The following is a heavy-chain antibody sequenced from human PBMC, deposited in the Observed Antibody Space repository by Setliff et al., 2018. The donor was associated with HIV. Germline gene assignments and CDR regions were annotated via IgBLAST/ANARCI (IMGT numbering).Heavy chain of an antibody. Sequence: GGSLRLSCAASGFTFSDYVMYWVRQAPGKGLEWVTVISYDGSNESYADSVKGRFTISRDNSKNTLYLQMNSLRAEATAVYYCASVLRYYGSGSYPFGYLGQGTLVTVSS. CDR2: ISYDGSNE. CDR3: ASVLRYYGSGSYPFGY. J-gene: IGHJ4*02. D-gene: IGHD3-10*01. CDR1: GFTFSDYV. V-gene: IGHV3-30*04.